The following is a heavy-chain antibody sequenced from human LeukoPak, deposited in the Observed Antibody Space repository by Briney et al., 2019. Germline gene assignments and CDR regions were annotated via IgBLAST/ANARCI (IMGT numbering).Heavy chain of an antibody. CDR1: GYTFTGYY. CDR3: AIMGDTFDI. CDR2: INPDSGDT. J-gene: IGHJ3*02. Sequence: ASVKVSYKASGYTFTGYYMHWVRKAPGQGLEWMGPINPDSGDTNYAQNHQGRVTMTRDTSVNTAYLDLSRLRSDDTAVYYCAIMGDTFDIWGQGTKVTVSS. D-gene: IGHD2-8*01. V-gene: IGHV1-2*06.